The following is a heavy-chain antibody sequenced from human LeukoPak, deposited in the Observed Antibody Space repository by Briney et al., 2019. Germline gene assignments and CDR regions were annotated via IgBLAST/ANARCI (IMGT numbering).Heavy chain of an antibody. CDR3: AGTYYDFTSPFDY. CDR2: IYYSGST. CDR1: GGSISSGDYY. Sequence: SQTLSLTCAVSGGSISSGDYYWSWIRQPPGKGLEWIGYIYYSGSTYYNPSLKSRVTISVDTSKNQFSLKLSSVTAADTAVYYCAGTYYDFTSPFDYWGQGTLVTVSS. D-gene: IGHD3-3*01. V-gene: IGHV4-30-4*08. J-gene: IGHJ4*02.